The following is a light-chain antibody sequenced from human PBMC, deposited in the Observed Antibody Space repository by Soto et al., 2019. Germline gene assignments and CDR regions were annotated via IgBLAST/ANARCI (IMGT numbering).Light chain of an antibody. J-gene: IGLJ2*01. CDR2: SNT. CDR3: QSFDINVLALI. V-gene: IGLV1-40*01. CDR1: ISNIGAGFG. Sequence: QSVLTQPPSVSGAPGQRVTISCTGSISNIGAGFGVQWYQQFPRTAPRLLIYSNTNRPSGVPDRFSASKSGTSASLAITGLRAEDEADYYCQSFDINVLALIFGVGTKLTVL.